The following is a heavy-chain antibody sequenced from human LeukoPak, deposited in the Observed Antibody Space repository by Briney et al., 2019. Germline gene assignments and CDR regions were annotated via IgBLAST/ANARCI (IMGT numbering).Heavy chain of an antibody. CDR2: IYTTGST. Sequence: SETLSLTCSVSGGSINSNNYYWGWIRQPPGKGLEWIGNIYTTGSTYYSPSLKSRVIISFDTSKNQFSLTLSSVTAADMAVYYCAKGNPFYDYWGQGTLVTVSS. V-gene: IGHV4-39*07. D-gene: IGHD5/OR15-5a*01. CDR3: AKGNPFYDY. J-gene: IGHJ4*02. CDR1: GGSINSNNYY.